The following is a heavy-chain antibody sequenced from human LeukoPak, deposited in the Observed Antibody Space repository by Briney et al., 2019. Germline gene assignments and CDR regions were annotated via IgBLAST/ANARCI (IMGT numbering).Heavy chain of an antibody. D-gene: IGHD1-26*01. Sequence: PGGSLRLSCLTSGFTLSTNAMSWVRQAPGKGLEWTSGISGSGASTYYADSVKGRFTISRDNSRNTLYLQMNSLRGDDTAVYYCAKDVGKWESLHFFDYWGQGTLVTVSS. J-gene: IGHJ4*02. CDR2: ISGSGAST. V-gene: IGHV3-23*01. CDR1: GFTLSTNA. CDR3: AKDVGKWESLHFFDY.